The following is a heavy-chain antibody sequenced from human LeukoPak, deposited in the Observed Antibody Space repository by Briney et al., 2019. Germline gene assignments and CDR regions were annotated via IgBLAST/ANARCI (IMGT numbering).Heavy chain of an antibody. V-gene: IGHV3-30-3*01. J-gene: IGHJ4*02. Sequence: GGSLRLSCAASGFTFSSYAMHWVRRAPGKALEWVATISSDGGNRYYSDSVKGRFTISRDNSKNTLYLQMNSLRPEDSAVFHCARGRAVTGSTVIDYWGQGTLVTVSS. CDR3: ARGRAVTGSTVIDY. D-gene: IGHD6-19*01. CDR2: ISSDGGNR. CDR1: GFTFSSYA.